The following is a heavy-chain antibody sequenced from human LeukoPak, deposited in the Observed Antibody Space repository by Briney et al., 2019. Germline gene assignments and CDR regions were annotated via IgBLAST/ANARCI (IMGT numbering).Heavy chain of an antibody. CDR1: GYTFTNYG. J-gene: IGHJ3*02. V-gene: IGHV1-18*01. Sequence: GASVTVSLKSSGYTFTNYGIRWVRPAPGKGGEGVGWISAYNGNTNYAQKLQGRVTMTTDTTTSTAYMELRSLRSDDTAVYYCVAQSSSWYEGAFDIWGQGTMVTVSS. CDR2: ISAYNGNT. CDR3: VAQSSSWYEGAFDI. D-gene: IGHD6-13*01.